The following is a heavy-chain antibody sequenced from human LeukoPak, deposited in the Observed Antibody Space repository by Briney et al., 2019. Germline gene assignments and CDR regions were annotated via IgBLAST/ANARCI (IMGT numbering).Heavy chain of an antibody. CDR2: IYSGGST. Sequence: PGGSLRLSCAASGFTFSSYWMSWVRQAPGKGLEWVSVIYSGGSTYYADSVKGRFTISRDNSKNTLYLQMNSLRAEDTAVYYCARDTMGENYFDYWGQGTLVTVSS. CDR3: ARDTMGENYFDY. D-gene: IGHD3-3*01. V-gene: IGHV3-66*01. CDR1: GFTFSSYW. J-gene: IGHJ4*02.